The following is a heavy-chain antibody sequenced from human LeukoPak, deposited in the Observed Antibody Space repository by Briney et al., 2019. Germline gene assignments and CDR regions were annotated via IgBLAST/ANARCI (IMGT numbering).Heavy chain of an antibody. Sequence: SETLSLTCTVSGGSISSSSYYWGWIRQPPGKGLEWIGSIYYSGSTYYNPSLKSRVTISVDTSKNQFSLKLSSVTAADTAVYYCARLPNIGRSIAARPGDYWGQGTLVTVSS. CDR3: ARLPNIGRSIAARPGDY. D-gene: IGHD6-6*01. J-gene: IGHJ4*02. CDR2: IYYSGST. CDR1: GGSISSSSYY. V-gene: IGHV4-39*01.